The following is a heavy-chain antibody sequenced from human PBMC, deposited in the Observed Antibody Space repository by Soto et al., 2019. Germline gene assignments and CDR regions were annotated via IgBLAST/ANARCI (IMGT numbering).Heavy chain of an antibody. CDR1: VFTFSSYW. J-gene: IGHJ4*02. Sequence: GGSLRLSCSASVFTFSSYWMGWFRQAPGKGLEWVANVKQDGSDRYYVDSVKGRFTISRDNTKNSLYLQMNSLRGEGTAVYFCARDRCSSTSCFFDYWGQGSLVTVSS. D-gene: IGHD2-2*01. V-gene: IGHV3-7*03. CDR3: ARDRCSSTSCFFDY. CDR2: VKQDGSDR.